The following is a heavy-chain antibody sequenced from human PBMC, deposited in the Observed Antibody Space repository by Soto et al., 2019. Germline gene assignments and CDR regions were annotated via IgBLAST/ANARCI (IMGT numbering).Heavy chain of an antibody. CDR2: VYYTGST. Sequence: ETLSLTCTVSNGSINNYFWSWIRQSPGKGLEWLGYVYYTGSTSYNPSVKSRVTMSVDTSKKQFSLKLSSVTAADTAVYYCARYSSGWPGNGMDVWGQGTTVTVSS. V-gene: IGHV4-59*01. J-gene: IGHJ6*02. D-gene: IGHD3-22*01. CDR3: ARYSSGWPGNGMDV. CDR1: NGSINNYF.